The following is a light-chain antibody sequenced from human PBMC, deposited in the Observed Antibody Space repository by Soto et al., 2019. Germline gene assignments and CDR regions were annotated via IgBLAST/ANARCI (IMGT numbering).Light chain of an antibody. J-gene: IGKJ1*01. CDR1: QGISSY. CDR3: QQSYSTSWT. CDR2: AAS. Sequence: ILVTQSPSSLSASTGERVTMTCRASQGISSYLAWYQQKPGKAPKLLIYAASTLQSGVPSRFSGSGSGTDFTLTISSLQPEDFATYYCQQSYSTSWTFGQGTKVDIK. V-gene: IGKV1-8*01.